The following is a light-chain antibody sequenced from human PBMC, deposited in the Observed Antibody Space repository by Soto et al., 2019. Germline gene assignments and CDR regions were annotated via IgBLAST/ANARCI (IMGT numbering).Light chain of an antibody. Sequence: AIRIAPSPSSLSASTGDRVTITCRGSRGISSNLAWYQQQPGKDPKLLIFAESTWQGGVPSRFSGSGSGRELILTTSSLQHEDFATSYCQQLNSYPLTFGGGTKVDIK. V-gene: IGKV1-8*01. J-gene: IGKJ4*01. CDR3: QQLNSYPLT. CDR2: AES. CDR1: RGISSN.